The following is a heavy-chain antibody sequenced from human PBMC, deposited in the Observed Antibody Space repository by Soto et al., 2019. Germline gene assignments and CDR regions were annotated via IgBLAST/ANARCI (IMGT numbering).Heavy chain of an antibody. J-gene: IGHJ5*02. V-gene: IGHV3-30*18. Sequence: VQLVESGGGVVQPGRSLRLSCAASGFTFSSYGMHWVRQAPGKGLEWVAVISYDGSNKYYADSVKGRFTISRDNSKNTLYLQMNSLRAEDTAVYYCAKGYSIAWGQGTLVTVSS. CDR3: AKGYSIA. CDR1: GFTFSSYG. CDR2: ISYDGSNK. D-gene: IGHD6-6*01.